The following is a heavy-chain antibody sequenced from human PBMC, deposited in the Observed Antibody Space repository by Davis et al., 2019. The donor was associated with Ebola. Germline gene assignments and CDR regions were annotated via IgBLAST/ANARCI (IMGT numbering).Heavy chain of an antibody. CDR1: GFTFDAYA. Sequence: GESLKISCAASGFTFDAYAMHWVRQPPGKGLEWVSLINWDGTSTYYADSVKGRFTISRDNSKNSLYLQMNSLRSEDTALYYCGRDSSGSFDYWGQGTLVTVSS. CDR3: GRDSSGSFDY. J-gene: IGHJ4*02. V-gene: IGHV3-43D*03. D-gene: IGHD5-12*01. CDR2: INWDGTST.